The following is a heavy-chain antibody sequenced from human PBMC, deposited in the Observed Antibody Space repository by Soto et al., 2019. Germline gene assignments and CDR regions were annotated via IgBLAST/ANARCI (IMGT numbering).Heavy chain of an antibody. CDR1: CGSISSGGYY. CDR2: IYYSGST. J-gene: IGHJ6*02. CDR3: AREEIAARPGGYYYYGMDV. D-gene: IGHD6-6*01. Sequence: SETLSLTCTVSCGSISSGGYYWSWIRQHPGKGLEWIGYIYYSGSTYYNPSLKSRVTISVDTSKNQFSLKLSSVTAADTAVYYCAREEIAARPGGYYYYGMDVWGQGTTVTVSS. V-gene: IGHV4-31*03.